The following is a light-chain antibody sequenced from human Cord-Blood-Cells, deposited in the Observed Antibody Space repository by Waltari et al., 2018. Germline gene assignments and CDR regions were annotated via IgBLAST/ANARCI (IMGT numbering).Light chain of an antibody. Sequence: SYELTQPPSVSVSPGQTARITCSGDALPKQYAYWYQQKPGQAPVLVIYKDSERPSGIPERCSGSSSGTTVTLTISGVQAEDEADYYCQSADSSGTYAVFGGCTQLTVL. CDR2: KDS. CDR3: QSADSSGTYAV. J-gene: IGLJ7*01. CDR1: ALPKQY. V-gene: IGLV3-25*03.